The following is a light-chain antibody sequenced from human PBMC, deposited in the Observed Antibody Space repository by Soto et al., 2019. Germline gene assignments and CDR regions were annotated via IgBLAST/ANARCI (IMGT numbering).Light chain of an antibody. CDR1: SNDFGNYNL. Sequence: QSALTQPASVSGSAGQSITLSCTGTSNDFGNYNLVSWYQHYPGTAPKLIMYEGNKRHSWVSSRFSGSKFGNAASLTISGLQAEDEAPYYCCSYVGRSTFAFGGGTQLTVL. J-gene: IGLJ3*02. CDR3: CSYVGRSTFA. V-gene: IGLV2-23*03. CDR2: EGN.